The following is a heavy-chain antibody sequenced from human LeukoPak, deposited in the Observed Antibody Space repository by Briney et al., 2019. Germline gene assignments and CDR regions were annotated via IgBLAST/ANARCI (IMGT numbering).Heavy chain of an antibody. CDR2: MYHSGST. Sequence: KPSETLSLTCSVSGYSISSAYYWGWIRQPPGKGLEWIGTMYHSGSTNYNPSLKSRVTISVDTSKNQFSLKLSSVTAADTAVYYCATDQWELLLFDYWGQGTLVTVSS. D-gene: IGHD1-26*01. CDR3: ATDQWELLLFDY. J-gene: IGHJ4*02. V-gene: IGHV4-38-2*02. CDR1: GYSISSAYY.